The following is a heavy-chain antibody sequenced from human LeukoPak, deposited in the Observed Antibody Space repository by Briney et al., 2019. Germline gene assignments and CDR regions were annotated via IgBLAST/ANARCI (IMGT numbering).Heavy chain of an antibody. Sequence: SETLSLTCTVSGGSISSYYWSWIRQPAGKGLEWIGRIYTSGSTNYNPSLKSRVTMSVDTSKNQFSLKLSSATAADTAVYYCARDSRVAGKWVFDPWGQGTLVTVSS. CDR2: IYTSGST. CDR1: GGSISSYY. V-gene: IGHV4-4*07. CDR3: ARDSRVAGKWVFDP. J-gene: IGHJ5*02. D-gene: IGHD6-19*01.